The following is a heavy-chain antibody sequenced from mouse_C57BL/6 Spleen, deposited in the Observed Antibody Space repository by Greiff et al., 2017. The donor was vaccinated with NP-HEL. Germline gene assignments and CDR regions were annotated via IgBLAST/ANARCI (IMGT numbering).Heavy chain of an antibody. CDR2: INPGSGGT. V-gene: IGHV1-54*01. Sequence: QVQLQQSGAELVRPGTSVKVSCKASGYAFTNYLIEWVKQRPGQGLEWIGVINPGSGGTNYNEKFKGKATLTADKSSSTAYMQLSSLTSEDSAVYFCARRGNYYYGSSPYYFDYWGQGTTLTVSS. CDR1: GYAFTNYL. CDR3: ARRGNYYYGSSPYYFDY. D-gene: IGHD1-1*01. J-gene: IGHJ2*01.